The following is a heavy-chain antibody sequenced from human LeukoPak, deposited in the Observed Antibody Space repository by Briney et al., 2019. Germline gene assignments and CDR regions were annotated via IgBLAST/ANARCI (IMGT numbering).Heavy chain of an antibody. Sequence: KASETLSLTCTVSGGSISSYYWSWTRQPAGKGLEWIGRIYTSGSTNYNPSLKSRVTMPVDTSKNQFSLKLSSVTAADTAVYYCARGSIAARRGEDYWGQGTLVTVSS. J-gene: IGHJ4*02. V-gene: IGHV4-4*07. CDR3: ARGSIAARRGEDY. CDR1: GGSISSYY. CDR2: IYTSGST. D-gene: IGHD6-6*01.